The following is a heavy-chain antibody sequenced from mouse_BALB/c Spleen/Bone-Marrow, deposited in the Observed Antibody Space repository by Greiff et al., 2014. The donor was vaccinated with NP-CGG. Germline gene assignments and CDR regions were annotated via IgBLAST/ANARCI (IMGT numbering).Heavy chain of an antibody. J-gene: IGHJ3*01. Sequence: EVMLVESGGGLVQPGGSLKLSCAASGFDFSRYWMSWVRQAPGKGLEWIGEINPDSSTINHTPSLKDKFIISRDNAKNTLYLQMSKVRSEDTALYYCARLGYYGGFAYWGQGTLVTVSA. CDR1: GFDFSRYW. CDR3: ARLGYYGGFAY. V-gene: IGHV4-1*02. CDR2: INPDSSTI. D-gene: IGHD1-1*01.